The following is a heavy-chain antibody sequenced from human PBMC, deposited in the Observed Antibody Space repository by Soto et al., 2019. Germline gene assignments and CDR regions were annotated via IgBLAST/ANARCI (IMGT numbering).Heavy chain of an antibody. CDR2: IIPIFGTA. CDR1: GGTFSSYA. Sequence: GASVKVSCKASGGTFSSYAMSWVRQAPGQGLEWMGGIIPIFGTANYAQKFQGRVAITADESTSTAYMELSSLRSEDTAVYYCARSPSDYYDSSGYYGAFDIWGQGTMVTVSS. CDR3: ARSPSDYYDSSGYYGAFDI. J-gene: IGHJ3*02. V-gene: IGHV1-69*13. D-gene: IGHD3-22*01.